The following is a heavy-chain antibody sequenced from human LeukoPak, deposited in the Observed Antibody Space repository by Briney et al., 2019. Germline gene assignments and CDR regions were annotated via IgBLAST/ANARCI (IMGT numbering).Heavy chain of an antibody. CDR1: GFTFSSHG. CDR2: IWYDGSNK. CDR3: AKQTDMVTGGFDI. J-gene: IGHJ3*02. Sequence: GGSLRLSCAASGFTFSSHGMHWVRQAPGKGLEWVAVIWYDGSNKDYADSVKGRFTISRDNSKNTLYLQMNSLRAEDTAVYYCAKQTDMVTGGFDIWGQGTMVTVSS. V-gene: IGHV3-33*06. D-gene: IGHD5-18*01.